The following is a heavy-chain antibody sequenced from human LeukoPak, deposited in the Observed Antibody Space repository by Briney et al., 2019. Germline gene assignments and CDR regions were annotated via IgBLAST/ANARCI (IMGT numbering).Heavy chain of an antibody. J-gene: IGHJ5*02. Sequence: SQTLSLTCTVSGGSISSGGYYWSWIRQHPGTGLEWIGYIYYSGSTYYNPSLKSRVTISVDTSKNQFSLKLSPVTAADTAVYYCARVPLRGVRGDNWFDPWGQGTLVTVSS. CDR2: IYYSGST. CDR3: ARVPLRGVRGDNWFDP. V-gene: IGHV4-31*03. D-gene: IGHD3-10*01. CDR1: GGSISSGGYY.